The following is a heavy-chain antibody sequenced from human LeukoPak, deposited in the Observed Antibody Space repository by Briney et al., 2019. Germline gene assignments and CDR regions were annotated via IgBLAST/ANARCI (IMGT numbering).Heavy chain of an antibody. Sequence: SETLSLTCTVSGGSISSGDYYWSWIRRPPGKGLEWIGYIYYSGSTYYNPSLKSRVTISVDTSKNQFSLKLSSVTAADTAVYYCARAQYRIQLWPWGQGTLVTVSS. D-gene: IGHD5-18*01. CDR1: GGSISSGDYY. V-gene: IGHV4-30-4*08. CDR3: ARAQYRIQLWP. CDR2: IYYSGST. J-gene: IGHJ1*01.